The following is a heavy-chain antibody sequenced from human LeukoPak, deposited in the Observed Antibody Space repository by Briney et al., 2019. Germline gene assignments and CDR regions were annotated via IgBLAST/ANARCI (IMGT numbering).Heavy chain of an antibody. CDR1: GGSISSGDYY. CDR3: ARTKGDFWSGYFSYYYMDV. D-gene: IGHD3-3*01. V-gene: IGHV4-39*07. J-gene: IGHJ6*03. CDR2: INHSGST. Sequence: SETLSLTCTVSGGSISSGDYYWSWIRQTPEKGLEWIGEINHSGSTNYNPSLKSRVTISVDTSKNQFSLNLSSVTAADTAVFYCARTKGDFWSGYFSYYYMDVWGKGTTVTVSS.